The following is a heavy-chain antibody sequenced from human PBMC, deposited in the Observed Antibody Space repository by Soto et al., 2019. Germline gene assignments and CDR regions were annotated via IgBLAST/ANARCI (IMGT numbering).Heavy chain of an antibody. V-gene: IGHV6-1*01. D-gene: IGHD5-12*01. Sequence: SQTLSLTCVISGDSVSSNSVVWNWIRQSPSRGLEWLGRTYYRSKWYNDYAVSVKSRITINADTSKNQISLQLNSVTPEDTAVYYCARGGYDFDGYFFDYWGQGTLVTVSS. J-gene: IGHJ4*02. CDR1: GDSVSSNSVV. CDR3: ARGGYDFDGYFFDY. CDR2: TYYRSKWYN.